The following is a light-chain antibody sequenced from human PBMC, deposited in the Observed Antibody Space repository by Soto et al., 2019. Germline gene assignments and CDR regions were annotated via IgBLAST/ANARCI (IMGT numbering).Light chain of an antibody. CDR1: SSDVGSYNF. J-gene: IGLJ1*01. CDR2: EAS. Sequence: QSVLTQPASVSASPGHSITISCTGTSSDVGSYNFVSWYQQYPGKAPKVMIYEASKRPSGVSNRFSASKSGNTASLTISGLQADEEADSYCVSYAGRYTYVFGTGTKVTVL. CDR3: VSYAGRYTYV. V-gene: IGLV2-23*01.